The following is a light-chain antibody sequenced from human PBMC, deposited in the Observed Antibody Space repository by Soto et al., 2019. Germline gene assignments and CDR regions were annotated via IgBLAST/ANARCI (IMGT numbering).Light chain of an antibody. CDR2: GGS. CDR1: QSVVSRW. V-gene: IGKV3-20*01. CDR3: QQYYSSRT. Sequence: EIVLTQSPGTVSLSPGERATLSCRASQSVVSRWLAWYQQKPGQAPRVLIYGGSNRSTGIPYRFSGSGSGTDFTLTISRLEPEDFAVYYCQQYYSSRTFGQGTKVEMK. J-gene: IGKJ1*01.